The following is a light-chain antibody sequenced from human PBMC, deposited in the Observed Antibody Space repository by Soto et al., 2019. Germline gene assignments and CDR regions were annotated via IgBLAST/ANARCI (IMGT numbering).Light chain of an antibody. CDR2: GAS. CDR1: QSVSTY. V-gene: IGKV3-11*01. CDR3: QQRSNWPPT. Sequence: EIVLTQSPGTLSLSPGERATLSCRASQSVSTYLAWYQQKPGQAPRLLIYGASSRATGIPDRFSGSGSGTDFILTISSLEPEDFAVYYCQQRSNWPPTFGQGTRLENK. J-gene: IGKJ5*01.